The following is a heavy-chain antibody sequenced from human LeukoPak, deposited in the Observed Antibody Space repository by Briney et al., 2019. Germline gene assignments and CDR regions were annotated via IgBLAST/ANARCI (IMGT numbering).Heavy chain of an antibody. CDR1: GYTFTGYY. J-gene: IGHJ6*03. Sequence: ASVKVSCKASGYTFTGYYMHWVRQAPGQGLEWMGGIIPIFGTANYAQKFQGRVTITADESTSTAYMELSSLRSEDTAVYYCARGHGDYYYYYMDVWGKGTTVTISS. CDR3: ARGHGDYYYYYMDV. CDR2: IIPIFGTA. D-gene: IGHD2-21*01. V-gene: IGHV1-69*13.